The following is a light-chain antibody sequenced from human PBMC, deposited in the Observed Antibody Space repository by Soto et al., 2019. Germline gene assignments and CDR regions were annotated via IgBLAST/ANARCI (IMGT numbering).Light chain of an antibody. CDR1: QSIVRW. CDR3: QQYNSYSVT. Sequence: DIQMTQSPPTLSASVGDRVTITCRASQSIVRWLAWYQQKPGKAPKLLIYDASSLESGVPSRFSGSGSGTEFTLTISSLQPDDFAIYFCQQYNSYSVTFGQGTRLETK. V-gene: IGKV1-5*01. CDR2: DAS. J-gene: IGKJ5*01.